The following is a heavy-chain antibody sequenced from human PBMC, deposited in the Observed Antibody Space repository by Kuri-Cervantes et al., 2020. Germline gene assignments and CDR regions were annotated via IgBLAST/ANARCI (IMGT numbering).Heavy chain of an antibody. J-gene: IGHJ4*02. Sequence: GESLKISCAASGFTFSSYGMHWVRQAPGKGLEWVAVISYDGSNKYYADSVKGRFTISRDNSKNTLYLQMNSLRAEDTAVYYCARDLWDSYYYDSSGYSALDYRGQGTLVTVSS. CDR3: ARDLWDSYYYDSSGYSALDY. V-gene: IGHV3-30*03. CDR1: GFTFSSYG. CDR2: ISYDGSNK. D-gene: IGHD3-22*01.